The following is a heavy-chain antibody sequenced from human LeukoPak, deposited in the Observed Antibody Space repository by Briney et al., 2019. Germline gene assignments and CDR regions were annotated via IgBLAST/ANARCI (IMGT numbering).Heavy chain of an antibody. V-gene: IGHV4-59*01. CDR2: IYYIGSR. J-gene: IGHJ6*02. Sequence: SETLSLTCTVAGGSISMYYWSWIRQPPGEGLGWIGYIYYIGSRTYNHTLKCRVNIQVDTSKNQFYMQLSSVTDADKAVYYCARDRQDTAVTFGYYYYGMHVRGEGTTVTVSS. CDR3: ARDRQDTAVTFGYYYYGMHV. CDR1: GGSISMYY. D-gene: IGHD4-23*01.